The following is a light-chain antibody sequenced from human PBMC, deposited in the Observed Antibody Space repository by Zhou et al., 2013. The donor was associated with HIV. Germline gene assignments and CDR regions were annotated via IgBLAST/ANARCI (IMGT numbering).Light chain of an antibody. CDR3: QQYGNFPGVT. CDR1: QSISTGF. CDR2: GAS. V-gene: IGKV3-20*01. Sequence: EIVLTQSPGTLSLSPGERATLSCRASQSISTGFIAWFQHRPGQSPRLLIYGASSRAKGIPARFSGSASGTDFTLTITRLEPEDFAVYFCQQYGNFPGVTFGGGTKVE. J-gene: IGKJ4*01.